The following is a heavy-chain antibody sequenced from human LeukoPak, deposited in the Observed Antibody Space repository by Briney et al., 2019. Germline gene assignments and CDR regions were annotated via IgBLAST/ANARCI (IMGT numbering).Heavy chain of an antibody. D-gene: IGHD1-26*01. CDR3: ARDQWELRGDAFDI. J-gene: IGHJ3*02. CDR1: GFTFSSYW. V-gene: IGHV3-7*03. Sequence: GGSLRLSCAASGFTFSSYWMSWVRQAPGKGLEWVANIKQDGSEKYYVDSVKGRFTISRDNAKNSLYPQMNSLRAEDTAVYYCARDQWELRGDAFDIWGQGTMVTVSS. CDR2: IKQDGSEK.